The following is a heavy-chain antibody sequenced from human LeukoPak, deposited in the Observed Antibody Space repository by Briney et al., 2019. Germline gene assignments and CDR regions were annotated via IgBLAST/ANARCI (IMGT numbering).Heavy chain of an antibody. CDR3: AKDRYFDWLLYFDY. J-gene: IGHJ4*02. D-gene: IGHD3-9*01. V-gene: IGHV3-9*01. CDR2: ISWNSGSI. CDR1: GFAFDDYA. Sequence: PGGSLRLSCAASGFAFDDYAMHWVRQAPGKGLEWVSGISWNSGSIGYADSVKGRFTISRDNAKNSLYLQMNSLRAEDTALYYCAKDRYFDWLLYFDYWGQGTLVTVSS.